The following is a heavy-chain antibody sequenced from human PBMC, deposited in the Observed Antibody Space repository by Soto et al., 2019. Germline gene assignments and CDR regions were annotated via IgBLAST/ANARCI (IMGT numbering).Heavy chain of an antibody. J-gene: IGHJ4*02. CDR3: VKGEYYYDGSAYYPFGY. CDR1: GFTFSSYA. CDR2: ISYDGSNK. V-gene: IGHV3-30*14. Sequence: GGSLRLSCATSGFTFSSYAIHWVRQAPGNGLEWVAVISYDGSNKNYADSVKGRFTISRDNSKNTAYLQMSSLRPEDTAVYYCVKGEYYYDGSAYYPFGYWGQGRMVTVSS. D-gene: IGHD3-22*01.